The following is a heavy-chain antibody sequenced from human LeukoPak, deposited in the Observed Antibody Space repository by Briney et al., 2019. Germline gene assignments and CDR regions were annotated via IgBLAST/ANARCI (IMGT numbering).Heavy chain of an antibody. CDR1: GGSISSYY. CDR2: IYTSGST. J-gene: IGHJ4*02. Sequence: SETLSLTCTGSGGSISSYYWSWIRQPAGKGLEGIGRIYTSGSTNYNPSLKSRVTTSVDTSKNQFSLKLSSVTAADTAVYYCARDRGAQYYYDSSGYYPFDYWGQGTLVTVSS. V-gene: IGHV4-4*07. D-gene: IGHD3-22*01. CDR3: ARDRGAQYYYDSSGYYPFDY.